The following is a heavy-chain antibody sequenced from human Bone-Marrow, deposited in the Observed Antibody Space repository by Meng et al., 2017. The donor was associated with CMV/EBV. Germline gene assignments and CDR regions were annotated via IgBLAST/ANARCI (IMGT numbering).Heavy chain of an antibody. J-gene: IGHJ4*02. CDR3: AREGLVDF. CDR2: INPNSGGT. CDR1: GYTFTGYY. V-gene: IGHV1-2*02. Sequence: ASVKVSCKASGYTFTGYYMHWVRQAPGQGLEWMGWINPNSGGTNYAQKFQGRVTMTRDKSTSTAYMELSSLRSEDTAVYYCAREGLVDFWGQGTLVTVSS. D-gene: IGHD2-8*02.